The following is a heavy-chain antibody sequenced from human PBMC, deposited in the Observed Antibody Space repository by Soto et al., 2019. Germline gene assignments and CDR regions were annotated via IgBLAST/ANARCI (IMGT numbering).Heavy chain of an antibody. J-gene: IGHJ4*02. CDR3: AGSQIWVRGVISNFDY. V-gene: IGHV4-31*03. D-gene: IGHD3-10*01. CDR2: IYYSGST. Sequence: PSETLSLTCTVSGGSISSGGYYWSWIRQHPGKGLEWIGYIYYSGSTYYNPSLKSRVTISVDTSKNQFSLKLSSVTAADTAVYYCAGSQIWVRGVISNFDYWGQGTLVTVSS. CDR1: GGSISSGGYY.